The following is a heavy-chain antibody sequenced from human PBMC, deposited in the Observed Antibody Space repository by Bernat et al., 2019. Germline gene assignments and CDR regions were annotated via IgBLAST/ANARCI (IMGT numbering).Heavy chain of an antibody. D-gene: IGHD3-16*02. CDR3: AKRGGREWFGGVILQYYFDY. CDR2: ISYDGSNE. J-gene: IGHJ4*02. CDR1: GFTFSSYG. Sequence: QVQLVESGGGVVQPGRSLRLSCAASGFTFSSYGMDWVRQAPGKGLEWVAVISYDGSNEHYADSVKGRFTISRDNSKNTVSLQMNSLRPEDTAVYYCAKRGGREWFGGVILQYYFDYWGQGTLVTVSS. V-gene: IGHV3-30*18.